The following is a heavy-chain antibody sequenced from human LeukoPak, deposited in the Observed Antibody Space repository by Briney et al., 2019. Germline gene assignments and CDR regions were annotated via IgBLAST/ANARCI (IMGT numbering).Heavy chain of an antibody. D-gene: IGHD1-1*01. V-gene: IGHV5-51*01. CDR2: IYPGDSDT. CDR3: ARGFRNDVVWFDP. J-gene: IGHJ5*02. Sequence: GESLKISCKGSGNSFTSYWIGWVRQMPGKGLEWMGIIYPGDSDTRYGPSFQGQVTISADKSISTAYLQWSSLKASDTAMYYCARGFRNDVVWFDPWGQGTLVTVSS. CDR1: GNSFTSYW.